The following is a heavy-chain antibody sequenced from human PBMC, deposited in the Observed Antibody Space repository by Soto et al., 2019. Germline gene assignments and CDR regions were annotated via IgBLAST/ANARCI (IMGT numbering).Heavy chain of an antibody. V-gene: IGHV3-30*09. J-gene: IGHJ6*02. D-gene: IGHD3-9*01. Sequence: QVQLVESGGGVVQPGRSLRLSCAASGFIFSDYYMHWVRQAPGKGLEWVALISHDGSKKYYADSVKGRFAISRDNSKNTLYLQMNSLRPDDTAVNYCARSSYDDVLTGWSMDVWGQGTMVTVSS. CDR2: ISHDGSKK. CDR3: ARSSYDDVLTGWSMDV. CDR1: GFIFSDYY.